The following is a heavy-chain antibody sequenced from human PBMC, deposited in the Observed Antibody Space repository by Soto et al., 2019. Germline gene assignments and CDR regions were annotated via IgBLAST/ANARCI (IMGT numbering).Heavy chain of an antibody. J-gene: IGHJ4*02. V-gene: IGHV4-30-4*01. D-gene: IGHD6-13*01. CDR3: ARDQQQYLDY. CDR2: IYYSGST. CDR1: GGSISSGDYY. Sequence: SETLSLTCTVSGGSISSGDYYWSWIRQPPGKGLEWIGYIYYSGSTYYNPSLKSRFTISVDTSKNQFSLKLSSVTAADTAVYYCARDQQQYLDYWGQGTLVTVSS.